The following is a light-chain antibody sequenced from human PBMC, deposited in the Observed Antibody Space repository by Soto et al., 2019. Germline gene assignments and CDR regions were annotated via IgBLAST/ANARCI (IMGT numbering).Light chain of an antibody. CDR2: KVS. CDR3: MQALQTPPVT. V-gene: IGKV2-30*01. CDR1: QGLLYSDGNTY. Sequence: DVVMTQSPLSLSVTLGQPASISCWSTQGLLYSDGNTYLNWFQQRPGQSPRRLIYKVSDRDSGVPDRFSGSGSGTDFTLKISRVEAEDVGVYYCMQALQTPPVTCGQGTRLEIK. J-gene: IGKJ5*01.